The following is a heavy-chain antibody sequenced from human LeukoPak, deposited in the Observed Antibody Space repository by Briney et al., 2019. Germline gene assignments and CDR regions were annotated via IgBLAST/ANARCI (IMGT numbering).Heavy chain of an antibody. CDR1: GGTFTRYA. V-gene: IGHV1-69*15. Sequence: GSSVKVSCKTSGGTFTRYAITCVRQAPGQGLEWMGKIIPISGKTNYAQKFQGRVTFTADESTSTAYMELSSLRSEDTALYYCARKLRLGGNWFDPWGQGTLVTVSS. CDR2: IIPISGKT. D-gene: IGHD1-26*01. J-gene: IGHJ5*02. CDR3: ARKLRLGGNWFDP.